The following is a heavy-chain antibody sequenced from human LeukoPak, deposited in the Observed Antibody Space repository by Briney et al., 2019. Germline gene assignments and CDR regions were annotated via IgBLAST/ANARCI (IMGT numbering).Heavy chain of an antibody. V-gene: IGHV1-46*01. J-gene: IGHJ1*01. CDR3: ARETRSGYSSSRYFQH. Sequence: ASVKVSCKASGYTFTTYYMHWVRQAPGQGLEWMGIINPSDGSTTYAQNFQGRVTITRDTSTSTVYLELSSLSAEDTAVYYCARETRSGYSSSRYFQHWSQGTLVTVSS. CDR2: INPSDGST. CDR1: GYTFTTYY. D-gene: IGHD6-19*01.